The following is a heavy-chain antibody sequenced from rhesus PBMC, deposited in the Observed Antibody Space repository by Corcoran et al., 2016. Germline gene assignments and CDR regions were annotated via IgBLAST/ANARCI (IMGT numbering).Heavy chain of an antibody. CDR1: GGSISSSNW. CDR3: ARGYSGTWDFDD. CDR2: IYGSCGRT. D-gene: IGHD6-25*01. Sequence: QVQLQESGPAVVKPSETLSLTCAVSGGSISSSNWWSWIRQSPGKGLEWFGAIYGSCGRTEYNPSLNSRVTISKDTSKNQCSLKLSSVTAADTAVYYCARGYSGTWDFDDWGQGVLVTVSS. J-gene: IGHJ4*01. V-gene: IGHV4-93*01.